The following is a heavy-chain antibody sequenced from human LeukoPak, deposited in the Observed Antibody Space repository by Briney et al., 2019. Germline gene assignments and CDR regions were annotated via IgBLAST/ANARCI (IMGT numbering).Heavy chain of an antibody. CDR2: IYTSGST. D-gene: IGHD6-13*01. CDR1: GDSISSGSYY. CDR3: ARLASSWYQDWYFDL. J-gene: IGHJ2*01. Sequence: SETLSLTCTVSGDSISSGSYYWSWIRQPAGKGLEWIGRIYTSGSTNYNPSLKSRVTMSVDTSKKQFSLKLSSVTAADTAVYYCARLASSWYQDWYFDLWGRGTLVTVSS. V-gene: IGHV4-61*02.